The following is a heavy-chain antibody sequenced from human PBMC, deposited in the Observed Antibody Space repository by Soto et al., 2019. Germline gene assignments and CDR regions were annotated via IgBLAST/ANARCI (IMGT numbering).Heavy chain of an antibody. Sequence: EVQLLESGGGFVPPGGSLRLSCAVSGFTFSSYAMSWVRQAPGKGLEWISYISGSGGRTYYADSVKGRFTISRDNSKNTVYLQMNSLRVEDTAVYYCAKANSFSCSGTTCYAFYFDYWVQGTLVTVSS. J-gene: IGHJ4*02. CDR1: GFTFSSYA. CDR2: ISGSGGRT. CDR3: AKANSFSCSGTTCYAFYFDY. V-gene: IGHV3-23*01. D-gene: IGHD2-2*01.